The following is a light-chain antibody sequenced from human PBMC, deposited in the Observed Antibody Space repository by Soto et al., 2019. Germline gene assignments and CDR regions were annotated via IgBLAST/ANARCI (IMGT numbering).Light chain of an antibody. CDR3: QQSNNWPYT. CDR1: QSGSSN. V-gene: IGKV3-15*01. CDR2: GAS. J-gene: IGKJ2*01. Sequence: EIVMTQSPATLSVSPGERATLSCRASQSGSSNLAWYQQKPGQAPRLLFYGASTRATGIPARFSGSGSGTDVNLTISSLQYEDFAVYYCQQSNNWPYTFGQGTKLEIK.